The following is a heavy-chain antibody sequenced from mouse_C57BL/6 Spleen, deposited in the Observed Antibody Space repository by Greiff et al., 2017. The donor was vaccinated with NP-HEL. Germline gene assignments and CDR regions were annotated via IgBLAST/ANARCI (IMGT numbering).Heavy chain of an antibody. CDR3: ARADWDVPFFDY. V-gene: IGHV1-19*01. CDR2: INPYNGGT. D-gene: IGHD4-1*01. J-gene: IGHJ2*01. CDR1: GYTFTDYY. Sequence: EVQLQQSGPVLVKPGASVKMSCKASGYTFTDYYMNWVKQSHGKSLEWIGVINPYNGGTSYNQKFKGKATLTVDKSSSTAYMELNSLTSEDSAVYYCARADWDVPFFDYWGQGTTLTVSS.